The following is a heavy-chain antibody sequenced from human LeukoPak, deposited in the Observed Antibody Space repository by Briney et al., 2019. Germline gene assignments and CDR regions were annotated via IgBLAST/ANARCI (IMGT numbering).Heavy chain of an antibody. V-gene: IGHV3-30-3*01. CDR2: ISYDGSNK. CDR3: ARDRRFANHDY. D-gene: IGHD3-16*01. Sequence: GGSLRLSCAASGFTFSSYAMHWVRQAPGKGLEWVAVISYDGSNKYYADSVKGRFTISRYNSKNTLYLQMNSLRAEDTAVYYCARDRRFANHDYWGQGTLVTVSS. CDR1: GFTFSSYA. J-gene: IGHJ4*02.